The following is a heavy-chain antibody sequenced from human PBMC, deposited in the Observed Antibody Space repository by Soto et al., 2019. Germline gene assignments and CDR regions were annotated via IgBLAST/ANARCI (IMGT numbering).Heavy chain of an antibody. Sequence: EVQLLESGGGLVQPGGSLRLSCAASGFTFSSYAMNWVRQAPGKGLEWVSVISGNGGRTDYADSVKGRFTISRDNFKNTLYLQMNSLRVEDTVVYYCAKDNRWLVPTYFDYWGQGTLVTVSS. CDR2: ISGNGGRT. CDR3: AKDNRWLVPTYFDY. CDR1: GFTFSSYA. J-gene: IGHJ4*02. V-gene: IGHV3-23*01. D-gene: IGHD6-19*01.